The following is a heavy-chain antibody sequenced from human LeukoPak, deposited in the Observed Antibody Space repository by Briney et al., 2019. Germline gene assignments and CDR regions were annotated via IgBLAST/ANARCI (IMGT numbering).Heavy chain of an antibody. CDR1: GYSISSGYY. Sequence: SETLSLTCADPGYSISSGYYWGWIRQPPGKGREWIGRIYHSGSTYYNPSLKSRVTISVDTSKNQFSLKLSSVTAADTAVYYCARDLVVVPAAILGDGMDVWGQGTMVTVSS. CDR3: ARDLVVVPAAILGDGMDV. CDR2: IYHSGST. V-gene: IGHV4-38-2*02. D-gene: IGHD2-2*01. J-gene: IGHJ6*02.